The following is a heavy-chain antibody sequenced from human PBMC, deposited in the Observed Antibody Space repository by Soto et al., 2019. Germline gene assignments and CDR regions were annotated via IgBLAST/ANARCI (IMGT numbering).Heavy chain of an antibody. D-gene: IGHD2-15*01. CDR1: GFTFSSYA. CDR2: ISGSGGST. V-gene: IGHV3-23*01. CDR3: AKDSSPVYCSGGSCYSGY. J-gene: IGHJ4*02. Sequence: EVQLLESGGGLVQPGGSLRLSCAASGFTFSSYAMSWVRQAPGKGLEWVSAISGSGGSTYYADSVKGRFTISRDNSIKTLYLQMNSLRADDTAVYYCAKDSSPVYCSGGSCYSGYWGQGTLVTVSS.